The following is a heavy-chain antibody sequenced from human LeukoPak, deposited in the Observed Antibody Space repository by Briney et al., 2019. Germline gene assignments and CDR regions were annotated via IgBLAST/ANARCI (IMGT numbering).Heavy chain of an antibody. Sequence: PGGYLRLSCAGHRFTLSGYVMSWVRQAPGKGLEWVSAMSGHSDSRDDADSVRSQFTASTENSKNTLYLQIKSWRAEDTAVCICAKVSAGDYDLNFD. V-gene: IGHV3-23*01. CDR3: AKVSAGDYDLNFD. D-gene: IGHD4-17*01. CDR1: RFTLSGYV. CDR2: MSGHSDSR. J-gene: IGHJ4*01.